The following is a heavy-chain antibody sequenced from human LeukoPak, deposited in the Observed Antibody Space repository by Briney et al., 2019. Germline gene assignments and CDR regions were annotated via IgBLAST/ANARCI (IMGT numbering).Heavy chain of an antibody. V-gene: IGHV3-30*18. CDR2: ISYDGSNK. CDR1: GFTFSSYG. CDR3: AKDSERDYYGSGSYGAYFDY. D-gene: IGHD3-10*01. Sequence: GRSLRLSCAASGFTFSSYGMHWVRQAPGKGLEWVAVISYDGSNKYHADSVKGRFTISRDNSKNTLYLQMNSLRAEDTAVYYCAKDSERDYYGSGSYGAYFDYWGQGTLVTVSS. J-gene: IGHJ4*02.